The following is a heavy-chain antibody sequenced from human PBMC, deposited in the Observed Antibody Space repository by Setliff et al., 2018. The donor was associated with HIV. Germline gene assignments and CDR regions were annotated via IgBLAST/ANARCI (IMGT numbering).Heavy chain of an antibody. Sequence: SETLSLTCTVSGYSINSSHFWGWIRQPPGKGLEWVGSIYHSGNTHYNPSLKSRVTISVDTSKNQLSLKLSSVTAADTAVYYCARDKTYCNYSRCSRAGWYFDLWGRGTLVTVSS. J-gene: IGHJ2*01. V-gene: IGHV4-38-2*02. D-gene: IGHD2-2*01. CDR1: GYSINSSHF. CDR3: ARDKTYCNYSRCSRAGWYFDL. CDR2: IYHSGNT.